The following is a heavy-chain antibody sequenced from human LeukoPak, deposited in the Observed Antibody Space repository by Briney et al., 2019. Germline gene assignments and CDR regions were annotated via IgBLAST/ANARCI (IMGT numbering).Heavy chain of an antibody. V-gene: IGHV1-69*13. Sequence: PVKVSCKASRGTFRSYAISWVRQAPGRGLERMGGIIPIFGTANYAQKFQGGVTITADESTSTAYMEQSSLRTADTAVYYCARDGLQLSTDTGFDYWGQGTLVTVSS. J-gene: IGHJ4*02. CDR3: ARDGLQLSTDTGFDY. D-gene: IGHD5-18*01. CDR2: IIPIFGTA. CDR1: RGTFRSYA.